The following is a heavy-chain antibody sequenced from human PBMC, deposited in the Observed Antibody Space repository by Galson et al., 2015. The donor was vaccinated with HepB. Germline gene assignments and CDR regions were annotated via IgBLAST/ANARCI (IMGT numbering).Heavy chain of an antibody. CDR3: ARGRHGGSGWYWFDP. V-gene: IGHV1-69*13. D-gene: IGHD6-19*01. CDR2: IITIFGTA. Sequence: SVKVSCKASGGTFSSYAISWLRQAPGQGLEWMGGIITIFGTANYAQKFQGRVTITADESTSTAYMELSSLRSEDTAVYYCARGRHGGSGWYWFDPWGQGTLVTVSS. CDR1: GGTFSSYA. J-gene: IGHJ5*02.